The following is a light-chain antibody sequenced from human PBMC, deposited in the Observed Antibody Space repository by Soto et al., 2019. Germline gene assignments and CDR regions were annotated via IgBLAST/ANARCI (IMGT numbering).Light chain of an antibody. CDR3: QQYNSYSYT. J-gene: IGKJ2*01. CDR2: KAS. CDR1: QSISSW. V-gene: IGKV1-5*03. Sequence: DIQMTQSPSTLSASVGDRVTITCRASQSISSWLAWYQQKPGKAPKLLIYKASSIESGVPSRFSGSGSGTEFTLTLSSLQPDDFATYYCQQYNSYSYTVGQGTKLEIK.